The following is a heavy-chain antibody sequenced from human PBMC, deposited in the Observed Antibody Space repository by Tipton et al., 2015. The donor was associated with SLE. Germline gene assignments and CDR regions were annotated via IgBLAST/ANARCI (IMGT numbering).Heavy chain of an antibody. Sequence: TLSLTCAVSGGSISSGGYSWSWIRQPPGNGLEWIGCISHSGSAIYNPSLKSRVTISIDTSKNQVSLKVSSVTAADTAIYYCAREMGFDSSGNYNPFDYWGQGTLVTVSS. V-gene: IGHV4-61*08. CDR1: GGSISSGGYS. CDR2: ISHSGSA. CDR3: AREMGFDSSGNYNPFDY. D-gene: IGHD3-22*01. J-gene: IGHJ4*02.